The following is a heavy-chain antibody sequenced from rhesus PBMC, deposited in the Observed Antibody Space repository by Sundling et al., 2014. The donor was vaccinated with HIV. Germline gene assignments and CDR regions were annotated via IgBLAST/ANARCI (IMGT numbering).Heavy chain of an antibody. V-gene: IGHV3S42*01. Sequence: EVQLVESGGGLVQPGGSLRLSCVASGFTFSSYGIYWVRQAPGKGLEWISAISSGGGSTHYADSVKGRFTMSREISNNTVSLQMNSLTTEDTAVYYCAKEGYNWHYGLDSWGQGVVVTVSS. D-gene: IGHD1-26*01. CDR1: GFTFSSYG. CDR3: AKEGYNWHYGLDS. CDR2: ISSGGGST. J-gene: IGHJ6*01.